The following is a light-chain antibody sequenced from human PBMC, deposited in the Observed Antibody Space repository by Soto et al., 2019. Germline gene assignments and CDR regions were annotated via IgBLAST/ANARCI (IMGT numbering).Light chain of an antibody. V-gene: IGKV1-5*03. CDR2: KAS. CDR1: QSISSW. Sequence: DIQMTQSPSTLSASVGDRVTITCRASQSISSWLAWYQQKPGKAPNLLIYKASSLESGVPSRFSGSGSGTEFTLTISSLQPDDFATCYCQQYESYSVTFGQGTRLDIK. J-gene: IGKJ5*01. CDR3: QQYESYSVT.